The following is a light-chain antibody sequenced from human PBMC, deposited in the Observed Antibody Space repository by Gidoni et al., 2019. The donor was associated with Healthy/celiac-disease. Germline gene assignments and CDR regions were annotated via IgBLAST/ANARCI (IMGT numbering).Light chain of an antibody. V-gene: IGLV3-19*01. CDR2: GKN. CDR1: SLRSYY. J-gene: IGLJ2*01. CDR3: NARDSSGNHRVV. Sequence: SSKLTQDPAVSVALGQTVRITCQGDSLRSYYASWYQQKPGQAPVLVIYGKNNRPSGIPERFSGSSSGNTVSLTISGAQAEVEADYYCNARDSSGNHRVVFGGGTKLTVL.